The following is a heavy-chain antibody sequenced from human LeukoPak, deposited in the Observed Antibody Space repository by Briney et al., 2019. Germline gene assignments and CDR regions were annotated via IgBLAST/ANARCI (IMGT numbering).Heavy chain of an antibody. CDR3: ARNGYNYGSDY. V-gene: IGHV4-31*03. CDR2: IYHSGST. D-gene: IGHD5-18*01. J-gene: IGHJ4*02. Sequence: SETLSLTCTVSGVSISSGGYYWSWIRQHPGKGLEWIGYIYHSGSTYYNPSLKSRVTISVDTSKNQFSLKLSSVTAADTAVYYCARNGYNYGSDYWGQGTLVTVSS. CDR1: GVSISSGGYY.